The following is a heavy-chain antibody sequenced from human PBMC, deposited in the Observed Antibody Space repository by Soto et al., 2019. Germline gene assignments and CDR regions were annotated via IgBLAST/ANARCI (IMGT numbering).Heavy chain of an antibody. CDR3: ARDHGDYGYYFDY. D-gene: IGHD4-17*01. J-gene: IGHJ4*02. Sequence: XETLSITCTVCGCTVSSGRYYWSWIRQPPGKGLEWIGYIYYSGSTNYNPSLKSRVTISVDTSKNQFSLKLSSMTAADTAVYYCARDHGDYGYYFDYWGQGTLVTVSS. V-gene: IGHV4-61*01. CDR1: GCTVSSGRYY. CDR2: IYYSGST.